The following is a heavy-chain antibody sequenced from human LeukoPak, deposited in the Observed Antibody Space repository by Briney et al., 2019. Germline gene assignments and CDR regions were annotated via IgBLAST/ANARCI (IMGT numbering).Heavy chain of an antibody. V-gene: IGHV4-34*01. CDR3: ARGGARGIAAAGSLDY. Sequence: PSETLSLTCAVYGASFSGYYWTWIRQPPGKGLEWIGEINHSGTINYNPSLKSRVSIPVDTSKKQFSLKLNSVTAADTAVYYCARGGARGIAAAGSLDYWGQGTPVTVSS. CDR2: INHSGTI. J-gene: IGHJ4*02. D-gene: IGHD6-13*01. CDR1: GASFSGYY.